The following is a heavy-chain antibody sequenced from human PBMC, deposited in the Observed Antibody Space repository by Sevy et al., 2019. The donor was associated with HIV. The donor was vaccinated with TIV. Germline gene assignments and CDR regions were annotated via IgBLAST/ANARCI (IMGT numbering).Heavy chain of an antibody. Sequence: SETLSLTCTVSGASISSSSYYWGWIRQPPGKGLEWIGSIYYSGSTYHNPSLKSRVTISEDASTNQFSLNLSSVTAADTAVYYCVCGSYYHFDYWGQGTLVTVSS. D-gene: IGHD1-26*01. V-gene: IGHV4-39*01. J-gene: IGHJ4*02. CDR1: GASISSSSYY. CDR3: VCGSYYHFDY. CDR2: IYYSGST.